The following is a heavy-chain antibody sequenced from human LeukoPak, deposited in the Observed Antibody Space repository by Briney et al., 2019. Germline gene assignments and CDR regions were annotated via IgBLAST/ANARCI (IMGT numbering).Heavy chain of an antibody. Sequence: ASVKVSCKASGDTFTSYGISWVRQAPGQGLEWMRWISAYNGNTNYAQKLQGRVTMTTDTSTSTAYMELRSLRSDDTAVYYCATPFKKYPVRGVTEGFDYWGQGTLVTVSS. D-gene: IGHD3-10*01. CDR2: ISAYNGNT. V-gene: IGHV1-18*01. CDR1: GDTFTSYG. CDR3: ATPFKKYPVRGVTEGFDY. J-gene: IGHJ4*02.